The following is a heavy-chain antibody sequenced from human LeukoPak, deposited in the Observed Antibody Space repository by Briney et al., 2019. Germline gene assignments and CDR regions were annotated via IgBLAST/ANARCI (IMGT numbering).Heavy chain of an antibody. CDR1: GFTFSRSW. Sequence: GGSLRLSCAASGFTFSRSWMNWVRQAPGKGLEWVASIKEDGSEKYYVDSVKGRFSISRDDAKNSVYLQMNSLRAEDTAVYYCAASLPNIVVVPATKGPFGYWGQGALVTVSS. V-gene: IGHV3-7*03. D-gene: IGHD2-2*01. CDR3: AASLPNIVVVPATKGPFGY. J-gene: IGHJ4*02. CDR2: IKEDGSEK.